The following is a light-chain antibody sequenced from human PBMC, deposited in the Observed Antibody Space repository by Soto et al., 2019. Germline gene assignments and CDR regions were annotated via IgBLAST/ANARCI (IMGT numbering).Light chain of an antibody. CDR2: AAS. Sequence: DIQMTQSPSSVSASIGDRVTITCRASQGIGSWLAWYQQKPGKAPLLLIYAASSLQSGVPSRFSGSGSGTDFTLTISSLQPADFATYHCQQANSFPRTFGQGTTVEIK. J-gene: IGKJ1*01. V-gene: IGKV1-12*01. CDR1: QGIGSW. CDR3: QQANSFPRT.